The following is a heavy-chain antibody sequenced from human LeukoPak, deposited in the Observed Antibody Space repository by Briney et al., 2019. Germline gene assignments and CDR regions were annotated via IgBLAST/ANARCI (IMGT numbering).Heavy chain of an antibody. CDR3: ARGRRNEAVAGT. Sequence: AASVKVSCKASGCTFTSYDINWVRQATGQGLEWMGWMNPNSGNTGYAQKFQGRVTMTRNTSISTAYMELSSLRSEDTAVYYCARGRRNEAVAGTWGQGTLVTVSS. J-gene: IGHJ4*02. CDR1: GCTFTSYD. D-gene: IGHD6-19*01. CDR2: MNPNSGNT. V-gene: IGHV1-8*01.